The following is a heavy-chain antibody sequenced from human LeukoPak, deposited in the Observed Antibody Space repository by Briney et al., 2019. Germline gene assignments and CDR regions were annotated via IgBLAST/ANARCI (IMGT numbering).Heavy chain of an antibody. CDR3: AREGIAAAGTWCYYYGMDV. D-gene: IGHD6-13*01. J-gene: IGHJ6*02. CDR2: IYTSGST. Sequence: SETLSLTCAVSGGSISSYYWRWIRQPAGKGLEWIGRIYTSGSTNYNPSLKSRVTMSVDASKNQFSLKLSSVTAADTAVYCCAREGIAAAGTWCYYYGMDVWGQGTTVTVSS. CDR1: GGSISSYY. V-gene: IGHV4-4*07.